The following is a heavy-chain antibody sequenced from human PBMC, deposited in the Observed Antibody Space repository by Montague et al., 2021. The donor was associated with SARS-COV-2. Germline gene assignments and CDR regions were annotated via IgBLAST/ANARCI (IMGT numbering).Heavy chain of an antibody. J-gene: IGHJ4*02. CDR2: IRRDSAEV. CDR3: ARDSGITGADDY. CDR1: GFTFSEYH. V-gene: IGHV3-48*02. D-gene: IGHD1-14*01. Sequence: SLRLSCGAYGFTFSEYHMTWVRQAPGKGLQWVSYIRRDSAEVYYXESXNGRFSISRDNDRSALYLQLNNLRNEDTATYYCARDSGITGADDYWGQGTLVVVSS.